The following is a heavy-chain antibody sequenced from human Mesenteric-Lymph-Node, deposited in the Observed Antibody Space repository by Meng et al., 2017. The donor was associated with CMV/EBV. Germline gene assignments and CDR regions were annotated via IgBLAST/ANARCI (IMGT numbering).Heavy chain of an antibody. D-gene: IGHD6-6*01. Sequence: SYVSSWVRQAPGQGLEWMGGIIPIFGTANYAQKFQGRVTITTDESTSTAYMELSSLRSEDTAVYYCAISSIAAFDIWGQGTMVTVSS. V-gene: IGHV1-69*05. CDR1: SYV. J-gene: IGHJ3*02. CDR2: IIPIFGTA. CDR3: AISSIAAFDI.